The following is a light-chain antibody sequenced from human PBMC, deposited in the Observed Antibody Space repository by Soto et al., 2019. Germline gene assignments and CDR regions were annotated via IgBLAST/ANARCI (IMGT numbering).Light chain of an antibody. J-gene: IGKJ4*01. V-gene: IGKV4-1*01. CDR3: QQYYNTPLVT. Sequence: DIVMTQSPDSLAVSLGERATINCKSSQSVLYSSNNMNYLAWYQQKPGQPPKLLIYWASTRESGVPDRFSGSGSGTDFTLTISSLQAEDVAVYYCQQYYNTPLVTFGGGTKVEIK. CDR1: QSVLYSSNNMNY. CDR2: WAS.